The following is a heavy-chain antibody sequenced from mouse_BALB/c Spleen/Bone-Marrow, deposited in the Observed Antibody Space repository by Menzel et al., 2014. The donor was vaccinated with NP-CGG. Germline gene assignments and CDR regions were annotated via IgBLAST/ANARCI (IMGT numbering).Heavy chain of an antibody. CDR3: ARSPRNYFDY. Sequence: VQLQQSGAELVRPGALVRLSCKASGFSIKDYYMYWVKQRPEQGLEWIGWIDPENGNIIYDPKFQGKASITADTSSNTAYLQLSSLTSEDTAVYYCARSPRNYFDYWGQGSTLTVSS. CDR2: IDPENGNI. J-gene: IGHJ2*01. V-gene: IGHV14-1*02. CDR1: GFSIKDYY.